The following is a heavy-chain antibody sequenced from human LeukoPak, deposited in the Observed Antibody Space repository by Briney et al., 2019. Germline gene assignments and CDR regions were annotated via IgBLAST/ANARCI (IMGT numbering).Heavy chain of an antibody. V-gene: IGHV4-4*09. Sequence: SETLSLTCTVSGGSITSYCWSWVRQPPGKGPEWIGYIYTSGSTDYNPSLRSRVTMSVDTSKNQLSLELRFLTAADTAVYYCATSYDAKTAPYDLWGQGTLVTVSS. J-gene: IGHJ5*02. CDR3: ATSYDAKTAPYDL. D-gene: IGHD3-3*01. CDR1: GGSITSYC. CDR2: IYTSGST.